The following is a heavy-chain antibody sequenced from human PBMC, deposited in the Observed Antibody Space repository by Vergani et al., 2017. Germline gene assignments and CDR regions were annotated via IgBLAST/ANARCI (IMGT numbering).Heavy chain of an antibody. CDR2: IRYDGSNK. Sequence: QVQLVESGGGVVQPGGSLRLSCAASGFTFSSYGMHWVRQAPGKGLEWVAFIRYDGSNKYYADSVKGRFTISRDNSKNTLYLQMNSLRAEDTAVYYCARLLYYYDSSGYSMGPMDVWGQGTTVTVSS. J-gene: IGHJ6*02. CDR1: GFTFSSYG. D-gene: IGHD3-22*01. CDR3: ARLLYYYDSSGYSMGPMDV. V-gene: IGHV3-30*02.